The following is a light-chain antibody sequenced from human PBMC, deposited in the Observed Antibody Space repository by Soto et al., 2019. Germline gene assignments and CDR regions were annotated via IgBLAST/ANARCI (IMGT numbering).Light chain of an antibody. V-gene: IGLV2-14*01. CDR1: SSDVGGYNY. CDR3: SSYTISSTVV. Sequence: QSALTQPASVSGSPGQSITISCTGTSSDVGGYNYVSWYQQHPGKAPKLMIYDVSNRPSGVSIRFSGSKSGNTASLSISGLQPYDEAYYYCSSYTISSTVVFGGGTKLTVL. J-gene: IGLJ2*01. CDR2: DVS.